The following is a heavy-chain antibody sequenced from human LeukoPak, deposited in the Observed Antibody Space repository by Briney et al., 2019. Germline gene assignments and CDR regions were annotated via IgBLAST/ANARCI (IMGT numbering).Heavy chain of an antibody. J-gene: IGHJ4*02. V-gene: IGHV1-2*02. CDR1: GYTFTSYG. CDR3: ARAYGYNIPYFDY. CDR2: INPNSGGT. D-gene: IGHD5-24*01. Sequence: ASVKVSCKASGYTFTSYGISWVRQAPGQGLEWMGWINPNSGGTNYAQKFQGRVIMTRDTSISTAYMELSRLRSDDTAVYYCARAYGYNIPYFDYWGQGTLVTVSS.